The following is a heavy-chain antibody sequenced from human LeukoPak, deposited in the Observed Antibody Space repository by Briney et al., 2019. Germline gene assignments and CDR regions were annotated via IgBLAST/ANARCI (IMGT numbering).Heavy chain of an antibody. CDR1: GFTVSSNY. D-gene: IGHD4-17*01. Sequence: PGGSLRLSCAASGFTVSSNYMSWIRQAPGKGLEWVAVIYSGGSTYYADSVKGRFTIPRDNSKTTLYLQMNSLRADDTAVYYCARDDGYGDLDYWGQGTLVTVSS. J-gene: IGHJ4*02. V-gene: IGHV3-53*01. CDR3: ARDDGYGDLDY. CDR2: IYSGGST.